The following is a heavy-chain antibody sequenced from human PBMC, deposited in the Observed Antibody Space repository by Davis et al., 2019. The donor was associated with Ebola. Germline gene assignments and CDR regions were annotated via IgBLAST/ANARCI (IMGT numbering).Heavy chain of an antibody. CDR1: GYTFTSYA. CDR2: INAGNGNT. V-gene: IGHV1-3*01. CDR3: ARELGAYYDILTGYLDY. J-gene: IGHJ4*02. Sequence: ASVKVSCKASGYTFTSYAMHWVRQAPGQRLEWMGWINAGNGNTKYSQKFQGRVTITRDTSASTAYMELSSLRSEDTAVYYCARELGAYYDILTGYLDYWGQGTLVTVSS. D-gene: IGHD3-9*01.